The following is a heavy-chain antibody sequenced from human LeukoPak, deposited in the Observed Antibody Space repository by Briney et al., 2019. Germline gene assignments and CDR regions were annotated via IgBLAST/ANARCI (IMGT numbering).Heavy chain of an antibody. J-gene: IGHJ4*02. CDR2: ISSSGSTI. CDR1: GFTFSSYE. Sequence: PGGSLRLSCAASGFTFSSYEMNWVRQAPGKGLEWVSYISSSGSTIYYADSVKGRFTISRDNAKNSLYLQMNSLRAEDTAVYYCAREVLSTGLPIGTYYYDSSGYRRHFDYWGQGTLVTVSS. D-gene: IGHD3-22*01. CDR3: AREVLSTGLPIGTYYYDSSGYRRHFDY. V-gene: IGHV3-48*03.